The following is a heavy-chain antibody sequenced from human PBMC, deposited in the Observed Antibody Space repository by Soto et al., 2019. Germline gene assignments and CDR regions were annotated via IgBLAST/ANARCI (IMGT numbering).Heavy chain of an antibody. V-gene: IGHV1-2*02. CDR2: INPNSGGT. CDR3: ARDFRRRTGLAAPPQGFDP. Sequence: ASVKVSCKASGYTFTGYYMHWVRLAPGQGLEWMGWINPNSGGTNYAQKFQGRVTMTRDTSIITAYMELSRLKSDDTAVYYYARDFRRRTGLAAPPQGFDPWGQGTLVTVSS. CDR1: GYTFTGYY. J-gene: IGHJ5*02. D-gene: IGHD6-25*01.